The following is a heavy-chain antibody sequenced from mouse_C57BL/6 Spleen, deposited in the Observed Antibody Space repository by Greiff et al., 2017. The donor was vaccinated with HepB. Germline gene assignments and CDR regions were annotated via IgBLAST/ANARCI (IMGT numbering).Heavy chain of an antibody. D-gene: IGHD1-1*01. CDR2: IYPGDGDT. J-gene: IGHJ2*01. CDR3: ARLDYGSSLDY. V-gene: IGHV1-82*01. Sequence: QVQLQQSGPELVKSGASVKISCKASGYAFSSSWMNWVKQRPGKGLEWIGRIYPGDGDTNYNGKFKGKATLTADKSSSTAYMQLSSLTSEDSAVYFCARLDYGSSLDYWGQGTTLTVSS. CDR1: GYAFSSSW.